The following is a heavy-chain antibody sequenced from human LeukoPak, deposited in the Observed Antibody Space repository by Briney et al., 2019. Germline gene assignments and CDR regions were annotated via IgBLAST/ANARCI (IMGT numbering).Heavy chain of an antibody. D-gene: IGHD4/OR15-4a*01. CDR3: ARTGAL. CDR1: GGSISSGSYY. CDR2: IYTSGST. Sequence: SETLSLTCTVSGGSISSGSYYWSWIRQPAGKGLEWIGRIYTSGSTNYNPSLKSRVTISVDTSKNQFSLKLSSVTAADTAVYYCARTGALWGQGTLVTASS. V-gene: IGHV4-61*02. J-gene: IGHJ4*02.